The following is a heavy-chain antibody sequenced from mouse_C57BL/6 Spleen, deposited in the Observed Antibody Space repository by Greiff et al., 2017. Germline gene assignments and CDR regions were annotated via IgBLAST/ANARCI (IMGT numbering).Heavy chain of an antibody. CDR1: GFTFRSYA. J-gene: IGHJ2*01. Sequence: EVHLVESGGGLVKPGGSLKLSCAASGFTFRSYAMSWVRQTPEKRLEWVATISDGGSYTYYPDNVKGRFTISRDNAKYNLYLQLSHLKSEDTAMYYFARDGHDGYYDYWGQGTTLTVSS. CDR2: ISDGGSYT. D-gene: IGHD2-3*01. V-gene: IGHV5-4*01. CDR3: ARDGHDGYYDY.